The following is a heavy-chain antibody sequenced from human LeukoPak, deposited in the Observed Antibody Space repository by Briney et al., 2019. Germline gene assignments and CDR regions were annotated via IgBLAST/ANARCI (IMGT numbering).Heavy chain of an antibody. V-gene: IGHV3-66*01. J-gene: IGHJ4*02. CDR2: IYSGGTT. D-gene: IGHD6-13*01. CDR3: ARDPSAVAANTYG. Sequence: GESLKISCAASGFTVSNNYMNWVRQAPGKGLEWVSLIYSGGTTYYADSVKGRFTISRDHSKNTLYLQMNSLRAEDTAVYYCARDPSAVAANTYGWGQGTPVTVSS. CDR1: GFTVSNNY.